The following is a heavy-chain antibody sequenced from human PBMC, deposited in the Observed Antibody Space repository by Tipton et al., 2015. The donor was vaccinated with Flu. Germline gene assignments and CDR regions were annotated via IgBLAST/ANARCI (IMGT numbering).Heavy chain of an antibody. J-gene: IGHJ4*02. Sequence: PGLVKPSQTLSLTCVVSGDSVSSNSAACNWIRQSPSRGLEWLGRTYYRSRWYNEFPVSVKSRITINPDTSKNQFSLQLNSVTPEDTAIYYCARESSHSFLNWGQGTLVTVSS. CDR1: GDSVSSNSAA. CDR3: ARESSHSFLN. V-gene: IGHV6-1*01. D-gene: IGHD4-11*01. CDR2: TYYRSRWYN.